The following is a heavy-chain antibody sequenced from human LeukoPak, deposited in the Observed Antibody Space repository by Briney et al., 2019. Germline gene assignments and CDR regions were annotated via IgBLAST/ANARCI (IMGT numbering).Heavy chain of an antibody. D-gene: IGHD3-10*01. CDR3: ARGNGFWAPLSY. CDR2: TSADNGNT. Sequence: ASVKVSCKASGYTFTSYAISWVRQAPGQGLEWMGWTSADNGNTDYAQRFQGRVTMTTDTSTSTVYMELSSLTSEDTAVYSCARGNGFWAPLSYWGQGTLVTVSS. CDR1: GYTFTSYA. V-gene: IGHV1-18*01. J-gene: IGHJ4*02.